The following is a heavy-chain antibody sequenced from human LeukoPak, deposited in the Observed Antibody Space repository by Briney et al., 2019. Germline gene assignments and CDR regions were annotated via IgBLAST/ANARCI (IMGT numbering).Heavy chain of an antibody. J-gene: IGHJ5*02. CDR1: GFTFSSYD. CDR2: IGTAGDT. V-gene: IGHV3-13*03. D-gene: IGHD3-10*01. CDR3: AKPGGFGTYNWFAP. Sequence: GGSLRLSCAACGFTFSSYDMHWVRQATGKGLEWVSAIGTAGDTYYPGSVKGQFTISRENAKNSLYLQMNSLRAGDTAVYYCAKPGGFGTYNWFAPWAQGALVTVSS.